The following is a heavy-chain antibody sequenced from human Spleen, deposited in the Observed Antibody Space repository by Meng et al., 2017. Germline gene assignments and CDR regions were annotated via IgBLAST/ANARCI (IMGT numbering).Heavy chain of an antibody. J-gene: IGHJ4*02. CDR1: GGSISSDNYY. D-gene: IGHD4-17*01. CDR2: IYYSGST. CDR3: AREATSTVTFDF. Sequence: QVQLQESGPGLVKPSQTLSLTCTVSGGSISSDNYYWSWIRQPPGKGLEWIGYIYYSGSTYYNPSLKSRVTMSVDTSKNQFSLKLSSVTAAGTAVYYCAREATSTVTFDFWGQGTLVTVSS. V-gene: IGHV4-31*03.